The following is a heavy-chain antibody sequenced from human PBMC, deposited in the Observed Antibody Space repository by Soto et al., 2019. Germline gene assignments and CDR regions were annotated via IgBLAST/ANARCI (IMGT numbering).Heavy chain of an antibody. CDR2: IYSGGNT. CDR3: ARVETAPGIWGAFDI. V-gene: IGHV3-53*04. J-gene: IGHJ3*02. CDR1: GFTVSSNY. D-gene: IGHD2-15*01. Sequence: VQLVESGGGLVQPGGSLRLSCAASGFTVSSNYMSWVRQAPGKGLEWVSVIYSGGNTYYADSVKGRFTISRHNSKNTRYLQMNGLRAEDTAVYYGARVETAPGIWGAFDIWGQGTMVTVSS.